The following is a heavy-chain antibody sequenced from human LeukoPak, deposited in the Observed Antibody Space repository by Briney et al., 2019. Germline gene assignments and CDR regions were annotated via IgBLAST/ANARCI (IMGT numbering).Heavy chain of an antibody. CDR1: GYTFTSYY. J-gene: IGHJ6*02. Sequence: SVKVSCKASGYTFTSYYMHWVRQAPGQGLEWMGGIIPIFGTANYAQKFQGRVTITADESTSTAYMELSSLRSEDTAVYYCARDRPGYSSGWYPQRYYGMDVWGQGTTVTVSS. CDR3: ARDRPGYSSGWYPQRYYGMDV. CDR2: IIPIFGTA. D-gene: IGHD6-19*01. V-gene: IGHV1-69*13.